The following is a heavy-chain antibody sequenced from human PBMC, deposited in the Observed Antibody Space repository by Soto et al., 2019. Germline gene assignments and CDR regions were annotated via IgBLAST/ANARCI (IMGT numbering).Heavy chain of an antibody. J-gene: IGHJ6*02. V-gene: IGHV5-51*01. D-gene: IGHD5-12*01. CDR3: ARHRGSPGSYFGMDV. Sequence: PGESLKISCKGSGYGFTSYWINWVRQMPGEGLEWMGVIYPGDSDTRYSPSFQGQVTISADKSINTAYLQWRSLKASDTAVYYCARHRGSPGSYFGMDVWGQGTTVTVSS. CDR1: GYGFTSYW. CDR2: IYPGDSDT.